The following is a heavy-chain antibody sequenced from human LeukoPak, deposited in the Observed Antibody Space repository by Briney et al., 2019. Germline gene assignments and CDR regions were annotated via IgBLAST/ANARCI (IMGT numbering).Heavy chain of an antibody. CDR2: ISAYNGNT. J-gene: IGHJ4*02. CDR1: GYTFTSYG. CDR3: ARALSRGFGELFSGFDY. V-gene: IGHV1-18*01. Sequence: GASVKVSCKASGYTFTSYGISWVRQAPGQGLEWMGWISAYNGNTNYAQKLQGRVTMTTDTSTSTAYMELRSLRSDDTAVYYCARALSRGFGELFSGFDYLGQGTLVTVSS. D-gene: IGHD3-10*01.